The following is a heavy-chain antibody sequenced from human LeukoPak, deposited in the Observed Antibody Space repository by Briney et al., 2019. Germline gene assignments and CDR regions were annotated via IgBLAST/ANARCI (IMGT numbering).Heavy chain of an antibody. CDR3: ARRARASTGTTGYYYYMDV. CDR2: ISGSGSST. D-gene: IGHD1-7*01. Sequence: GGSLRLSCAAPGFTFSSYAMSWVRQAPGKGLEWVSAISGSGSSTYYADSVKGRFTISRDNSKNTLYLQMNSLRAEDTAVYYCARRARASTGTTGYYYYMDVWGKGTTVTASS. J-gene: IGHJ6*03. V-gene: IGHV3-23*01. CDR1: GFTFSSYA.